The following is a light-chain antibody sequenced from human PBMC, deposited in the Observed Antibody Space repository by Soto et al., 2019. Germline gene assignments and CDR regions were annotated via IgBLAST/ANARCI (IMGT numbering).Light chain of an antibody. Sequence: QSALTQPASVSGSPGQSITISCTGTSSDIGAFTFVSWYQQHPGKVPKLMIFDVNRRPSGVSDRFSGSKPGNTASLTISGLRAEDEGDYYCSSYTSSSTHVFGSGTKLTVL. CDR3: SSYTSSSTHV. CDR1: SSDIGAFTF. J-gene: IGLJ1*01. CDR2: DVN. V-gene: IGLV2-14*03.